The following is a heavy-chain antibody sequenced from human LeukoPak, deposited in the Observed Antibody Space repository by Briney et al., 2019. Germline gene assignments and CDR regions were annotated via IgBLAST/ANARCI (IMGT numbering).Heavy chain of an antibody. CDR1: GDSVSSHSAA. Sequence: SQTLSLTCAISGDSVSSHSAAWNWIRQSPSRGLEWLGRTYYRSKWYNDYAVSVKSRITINPDTSKNQFSLQLNSVTPEDTAVYFCAANLGYCSGGSCFSWFDPWGQGALVTVSS. V-gene: IGHV6-1*01. CDR2: TYYRSKWYN. CDR3: AANLGYCSGGSCFSWFDP. J-gene: IGHJ5*02. D-gene: IGHD2-15*01.